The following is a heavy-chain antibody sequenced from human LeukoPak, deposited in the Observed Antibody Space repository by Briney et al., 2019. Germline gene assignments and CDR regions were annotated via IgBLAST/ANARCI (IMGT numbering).Heavy chain of an antibody. V-gene: IGHV1-8*01. D-gene: IGHD2-2*01. CDR3: ATYRDIVVVPADLMRYMDV. CDR2: MNPNSGNT. Sequence: ASVKVSCKASGYTFTSYDINWVRQATGQGLEWMGWMNPNSGNTGYAQKFQGRVTITADESTSTAYMELSSLRSEDTAVYYCATYRDIVVVPADLMRYMDVWGKGTTVTVSS. CDR1: GYTFTSYD. J-gene: IGHJ6*03.